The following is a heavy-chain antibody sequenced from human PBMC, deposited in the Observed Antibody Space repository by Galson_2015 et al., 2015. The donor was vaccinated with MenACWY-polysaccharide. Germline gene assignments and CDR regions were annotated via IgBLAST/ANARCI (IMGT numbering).Heavy chain of an antibody. J-gene: IGHJ4*02. V-gene: IGHV3-74*01. Sequence: SLRLSCAASGFIISGYWMSRVRQPPGTGVEWVSIIKYDGSITGCADSVKGRFTIARDNAKNTLYLQMDSLTAEDTAVYYCSRPLDSGTYALGYWGQGTLVTVSS. CDR1: GFIISGYW. CDR3: SRPLDSGTYALGY. D-gene: IGHD3-10*01. CDR2: IKYDGSIT.